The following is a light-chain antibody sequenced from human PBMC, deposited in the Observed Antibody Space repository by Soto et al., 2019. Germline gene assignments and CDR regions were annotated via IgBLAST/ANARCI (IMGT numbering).Light chain of an antibody. CDR2: DAS. V-gene: IGKV1-13*02. CDR3: QQFLSYPIT. J-gene: IGKJ5*01. Sequence: IPLTQSPASLSASVGDKVTITCRASQDIRGALAWYQQSPGEAPRLLIYDASTLESGVPSRFVGSSSGTHFTLTISGLQPEDFATYYCQQFLSYPITFGQGTRLE. CDR1: QDIRGA.